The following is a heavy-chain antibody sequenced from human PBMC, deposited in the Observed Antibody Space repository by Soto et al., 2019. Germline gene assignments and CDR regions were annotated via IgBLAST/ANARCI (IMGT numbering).Heavy chain of an antibody. Sequence: EVQLLESGGGLVQPGGSMRLSCAASGFTFSSYAMNWVRQGPGKGLEWVSVISGSGGSTSYADSVKGRFTISRDNSKNTLYLQMSSLRTEDTAVYYCAKGYSSGWYYFDYWCQGTLVTVSS. V-gene: IGHV3-23*01. J-gene: IGHJ4*02. CDR3: AKGYSSGWYYFDY. D-gene: IGHD6-13*01. CDR1: GFTFSSYA. CDR2: ISGSGGST.